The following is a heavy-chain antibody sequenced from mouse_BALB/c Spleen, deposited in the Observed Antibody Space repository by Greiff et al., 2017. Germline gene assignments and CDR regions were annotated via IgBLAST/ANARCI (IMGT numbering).Heavy chain of an antibody. CDR3: DREWRPLLRGFAY. Sequence: QVQLKESGPGLVAPSQSLSITCTVSGFSLTSYGVHWVRQPPGKGLEWLGVIWAGGSTNYNSALMSSLSICKDNSKSQVFLKMNSLQTDDTAMYYCDREWRPLLRGFAYWGQGTLVTVAA. J-gene: IGHJ3*01. CDR2: IWAGGST. V-gene: IGHV2-9*02. D-gene: IGHD1-1*01. CDR1: GFSLTSYG.